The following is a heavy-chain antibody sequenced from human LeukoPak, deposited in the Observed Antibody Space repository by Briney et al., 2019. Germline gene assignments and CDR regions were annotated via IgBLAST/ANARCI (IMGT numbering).Heavy chain of an antibody. CDR3: ARAERGYSGYEFGY. CDR1: GGSFSGYY. J-gene: IGHJ4*02. D-gene: IGHD5-12*01. CDR2: INHNGST. Sequence: SETLSLTCAVYGGSFSGYYWSWIRQPPGKGLEWVGEINHNGSTNYNPSLKSRVTISVDTSKNQFSLKLSSVTAADTAVYYCARAERGYSGYEFGYWGQGTLVTVSS. V-gene: IGHV4-34*01.